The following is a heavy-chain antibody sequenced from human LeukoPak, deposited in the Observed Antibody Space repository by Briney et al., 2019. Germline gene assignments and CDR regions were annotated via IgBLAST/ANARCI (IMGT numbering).Heavy chain of an antibody. J-gene: IGHJ4*02. Sequence: SETLSLTCAVYGGSFSGYYWSWIRQPPGKGLEWIGEINHSGSTNYNPSLKSRVTISVDTSKNQFSLKLNSVTAADTAVYYCAKVVRAGYSSGWYNYWGQGTLVTVSS. CDR3: AKVVRAGYSSGWYNY. CDR2: INHSGST. V-gene: IGHV4-34*01. CDR1: GGSFSGYY. D-gene: IGHD6-19*01.